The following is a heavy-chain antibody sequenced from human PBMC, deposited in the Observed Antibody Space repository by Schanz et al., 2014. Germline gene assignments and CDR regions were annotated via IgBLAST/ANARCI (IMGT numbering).Heavy chain of an antibody. J-gene: IGHJ4*02. V-gene: IGHV3-30*02. Sequence: QVQLVESGGGVVQRGGSLRLSCAASGFIFSSYGMHWVRQAPGKGLEWVAFIRYDGSNKYYADSVKGRFTVSRDNSKNTLHLQMNSLRGDDTAVYYCARDKGGYYPFDYWGQGSLVTVSS. CDR3: ARDKGGYYPFDY. CDR2: IRYDGSNK. CDR1: GFIFSSYG. D-gene: IGHD3-22*01.